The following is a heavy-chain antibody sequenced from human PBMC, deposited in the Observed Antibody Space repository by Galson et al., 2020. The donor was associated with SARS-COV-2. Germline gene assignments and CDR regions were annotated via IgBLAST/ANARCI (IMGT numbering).Heavy chain of an antibody. CDR3: AKDSLVAGDRWPASYYFDY. J-gene: IGHJ4*02. CDR1: GFTFSRYA. V-gene: IGHV3-23*01. CDR2: ISGSGGTT. Sequence: GGSLRLSCAASGFTFSRYAMSWVRQAPGKGLEWVSGISGSGGTTYYTDSVKGRFTISRDNSKNTLYLQMNSLRAEDTAVYYCAKDSLVAGDRWPASYYFDYWGQGTLVTVSS. D-gene: IGHD2-15*01.